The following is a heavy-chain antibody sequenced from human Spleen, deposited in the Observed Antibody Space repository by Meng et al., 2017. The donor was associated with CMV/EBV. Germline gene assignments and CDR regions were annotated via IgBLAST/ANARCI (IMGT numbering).Heavy chain of an antibody. CDR1: GFTLRSFG. Sequence: GESLKISCAASGFTLRSFGIHWVRQAPGKGLEWVAVIWYDGSNKYYAESVKGRFNISRDNSKNTVYLQMNSLRADDTAVYYCSKVPSAGVGPFDIWGQGTMVTVSS. CDR3: SKVPSAGVGPFDI. V-gene: IGHV3-33*06. D-gene: IGHD3-3*01. CDR2: IWYDGSNK. J-gene: IGHJ3*02.